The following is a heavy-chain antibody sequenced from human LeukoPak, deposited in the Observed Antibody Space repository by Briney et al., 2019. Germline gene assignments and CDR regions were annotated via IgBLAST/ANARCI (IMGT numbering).Heavy chain of an antibody. Sequence: CRALRLCCSASGFTFDDYAMQWGRQAPGKGLEWVSGISWKSGSIGNADSVKGRFTLSRDNAKTSLYIQMNSLRAETTALYYCAKDMGGGYSSSWSSFDYWGQGTLVTVSS. CDR1: GFTFDDYA. CDR2: ISWKSGSI. V-gene: IGHV3-9*01. CDR3: AKDMGGGYSSSWSSFDY. D-gene: IGHD6-13*01. J-gene: IGHJ4*02.